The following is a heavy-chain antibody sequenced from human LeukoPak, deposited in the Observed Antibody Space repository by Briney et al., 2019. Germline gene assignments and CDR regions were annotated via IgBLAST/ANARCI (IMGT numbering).Heavy chain of an antibody. CDR1: GYRFTSYW. CDR3: ARPLQGYDSSGYYYGDAFDI. J-gene: IGHJ3*02. D-gene: IGHD3-22*01. V-gene: IGHV5-51*01. CDR2: IYPGDSDT. Sequence: GESLKISCKGSGYRFTSYWIGWVRQMPGKGLEWMGIIYPGDSDTRYSPSFQGQVTISADKSISIAYLQWSSLKASDTAMYYCARPLQGYDSSGYYYGDAFDIWGQGTMVTVSS.